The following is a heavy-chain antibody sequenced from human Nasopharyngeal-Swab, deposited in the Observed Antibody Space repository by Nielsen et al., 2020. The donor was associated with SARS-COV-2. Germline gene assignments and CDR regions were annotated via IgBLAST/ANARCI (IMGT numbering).Heavy chain of an antibody. J-gene: IGHJ4*02. V-gene: IGHV3-15*01. CDR1: GFTFSNAW. D-gene: IGHD6-6*01. CDR3: TTVVHGSEPWPSI. Sequence: GESLKISCAASGFTFSNAWMSWVRQAPGKGLEWVGRIKSKTDGGTTDYAAPVKGRFTISRDDSKNTLYLQMNSLKTEDTAVYYCTTVVHGSEPWPSIWGQGTLVTVSS. CDR2: IKSKTDGGTT.